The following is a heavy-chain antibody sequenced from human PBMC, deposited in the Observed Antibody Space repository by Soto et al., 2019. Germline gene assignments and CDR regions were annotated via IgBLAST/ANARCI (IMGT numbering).Heavy chain of an antibody. CDR1: GFTFSSFA. CDR3: SKFFVETGGSGGWPWSFDS. Sequence: EVQLLESGGGLVQPGGSLGLSCAASGFTFSSFAMSWVRQAPGKGLEWFSATSGSGGTTYYANSVKGRFTISRDNSKNTLYLPMNSLRAEDAAIYYCSKFFVETGGSGGWPWSFDSWGQGALVTVSS. CDR2: TSGSGGTT. V-gene: IGHV3-23*01. J-gene: IGHJ4*02. D-gene: IGHD6-25*01.